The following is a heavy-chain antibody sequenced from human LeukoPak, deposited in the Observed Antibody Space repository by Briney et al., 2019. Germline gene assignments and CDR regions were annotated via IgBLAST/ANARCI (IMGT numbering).Heavy chain of an antibody. CDR3: ARVAARGGYYISDSFDY. D-gene: IGHD3-3*01. Sequence: GGSLSLSCAAFGFTFSSFAMHWVGQAQGKGLEWVAVISYDGSNKYYADSVKGRFTISRDNSKNTLYLQMNSLRAEDTAVYYCARVAARGGYYISDSFDYWGQGTLVTVSS. CDR2: ISYDGSNK. CDR1: GFTFSSFA. J-gene: IGHJ4*02. V-gene: IGHV3-30-3*01.